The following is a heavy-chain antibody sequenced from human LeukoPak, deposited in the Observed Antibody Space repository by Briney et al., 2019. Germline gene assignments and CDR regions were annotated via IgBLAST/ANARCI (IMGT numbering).Heavy chain of an antibody. CDR1: GYTFTSYG. Sequence: ASVKVSCKASGYTFTSYGISWVRQAPGQGLEWMGWISAYNGNTNYAQKLQGRVTTTTDTSTSTAYMELRSLRSDDTAVYYCAREAPRDSGSYPPDYWGQGTLVTVSS. CDR2: ISAYNGNT. CDR3: AREAPRDSGSYPPDY. V-gene: IGHV1-18*01. D-gene: IGHD1-26*01. J-gene: IGHJ4*02.